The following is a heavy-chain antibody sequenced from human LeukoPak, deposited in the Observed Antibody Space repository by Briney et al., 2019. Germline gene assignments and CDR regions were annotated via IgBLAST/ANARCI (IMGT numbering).Heavy chain of an antibody. V-gene: IGHV4-59*01. D-gene: IGHD6-13*01. CDR3: AREGPAVYSSSWSYFYYGMDV. Sequence: SETLSLTCAVYGGSFSGYYWSWIRQPPGKGLEWIGYIYYSGSTNYNPSLKSRVTISVDTSKNQFSLKLSSVTAADTAVYYCAREGPAVYSSSWSYFYYGMDVWGQGTTVTVSS. J-gene: IGHJ6*02. CDR1: GGSFSGYY. CDR2: IYYSGST.